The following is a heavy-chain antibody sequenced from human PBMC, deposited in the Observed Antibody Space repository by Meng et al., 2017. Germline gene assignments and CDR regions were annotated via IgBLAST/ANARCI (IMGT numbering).Heavy chain of an antibody. D-gene: IGHD2-21*02. J-gene: IGHJ4*02. Sequence: GGSLRLSCAASGFTFSSYGMHWVRQAPGKGLEWVAVIWYDGSNKYYADSVKGRFTISRDNSKNTLYLQMNSLRAEDTAVYYCAREVYRGGDCYAFDYWGQGTLVTVSS. V-gene: IGHV3-33*01. CDR3: AREVYRGGDCYAFDY. CDR1: GFTFSSYG. CDR2: IWYDGSNK.